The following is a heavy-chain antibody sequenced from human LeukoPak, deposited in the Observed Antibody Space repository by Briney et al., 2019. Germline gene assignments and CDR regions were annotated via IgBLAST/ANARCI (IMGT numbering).Heavy chain of an antibody. CDR3: ARSRTTTIFGVVMLHYYYYYGMDV. CDR2: IGAYNGNT. D-gene: IGHD3-3*01. V-gene: IGHV1-18*01. Sequence: ASVKVSCKASGYTFTSYGISWVRQAPGQGLEWMGWIGAYNGNTNYAQKLQGRVTMTTDTSTSTAYMELRSLRSDDTAVYYCARSRTTTIFGVVMLHYYYYYGMDVWGQGTTVTVSS. CDR1: GYTFTSYG. J-gene: IGHJ6*02.